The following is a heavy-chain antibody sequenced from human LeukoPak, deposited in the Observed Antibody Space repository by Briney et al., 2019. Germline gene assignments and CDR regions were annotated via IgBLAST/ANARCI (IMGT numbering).Heavy chain of an antibody. CDR1: GFTFSTYV. CDR3: ARDLDSSGYHSFDY. D-gene: IGHD3-22*01. CDR2: ISSNGDST. Sequence: GGSLRLSCAASGFTFSTYVMHWVRQAPGKGLEYVSAISSNGDSTYYANSVKGRFTVSRDNSKNTLYLQMGSPRPEDMAVYYCARDLDSSGYHSFDYWGQGALVTVSS. J-gene: IGHJ4*02. V-gene: IGHV3-64*01.